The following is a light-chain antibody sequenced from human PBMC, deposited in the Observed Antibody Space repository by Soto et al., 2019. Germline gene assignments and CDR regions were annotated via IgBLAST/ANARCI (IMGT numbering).Light chain of an antibody. CDR2: GAS. CDR3: QQYHNWPPIT. V-gene: IGKV3-15*01. CDR1: QSVGSN. Sequence: EIVMTQSPATLSVSPGERATLSCRASQSVGSNLAWYQQKPGQAPRLLIYGASTRATGIPARFSGSGSGTEFTLTISSLQSEDFAVYYCQQYHNWPPITFGQGTRLEIK. J-gene: IGKJ5*01.